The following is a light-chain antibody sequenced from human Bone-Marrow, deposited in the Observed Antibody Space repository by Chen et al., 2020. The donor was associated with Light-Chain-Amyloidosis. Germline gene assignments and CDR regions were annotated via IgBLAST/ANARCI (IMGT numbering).Light chain of an antibody. CDR2: DDI. CDR1: NIGSTS. J-gene: IGLJ3*02. V-gene: IGLV3-21*02. Sequence: SYVLTQPSSASVAPGQTATLACGGNNIGSTSVHWYQQTPGQAPLLVVYDDIDRPSGIPERLSGSNSGNTATLTISRVEAGDEADDYCQVWDRSSDRPVFGGGTKLTVL. CDR3: QVWDRSSDRPV.